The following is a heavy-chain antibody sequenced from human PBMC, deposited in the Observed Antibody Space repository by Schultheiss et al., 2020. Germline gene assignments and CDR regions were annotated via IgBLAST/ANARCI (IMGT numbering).Heavy chain of an antibody. CDR2: IFSNDEK. CDR3: ARSVRFLEWEN. V-gene: IGHV2-26*01. Sequence: SGPKLVKPTQTLTLTCTFSGFSLSTSGVGVGWIRQPPGKALEWLAHIFSNDEKSYSTSLKSRLTISKDTSKSQVVLTMTNMDPVDTATYYCARSVRFLEWENWGKGTLVTVSS. CDR1: GFSLSTSGVG. D-gene: IGHD3-3*01. J-gene: IGHJ4*02.